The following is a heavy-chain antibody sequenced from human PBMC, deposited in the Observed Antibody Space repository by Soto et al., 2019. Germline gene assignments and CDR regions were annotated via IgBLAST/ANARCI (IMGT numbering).Heavy chain of an antibody. CDR2: ISSSSSTI. J-gene: IGHJ5*02. CDR1: GFTFSSYS. Sequence: EVQLVESGGGLVQPGGSLRLSCAASGFTFSSYSMNWVRQAPGKGLEWVSYISSSSSTIYYADSVKGRFTISRDNAKKSLYLQMNGLRDEDTAVYYCASGKGYAEGGSWGQGTLVTVSS. CDR3: ASGKGYAEGGS. D-gene: IGHD5-12*01. V-gene: IGHV3-48*02.